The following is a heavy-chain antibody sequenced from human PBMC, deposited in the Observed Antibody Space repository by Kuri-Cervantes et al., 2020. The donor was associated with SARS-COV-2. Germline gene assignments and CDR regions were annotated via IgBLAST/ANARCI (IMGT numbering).Heavy chain of an antibody. Sequence: GGSLRLSCAASGFTFSTYGMHWVRQAPGKGLEWVAVISYDGSNKYYTDSVKGQFTISRDNSKNTLYLQMNSLRAEDTAVYYCAKMYCTNGVCYNGMDVWGQGTTVTVSS. CDR3: AKMYCTNGVCYNGMDV. D-gene: IGHD2-8*01. CDR1: GFTFSTYG. J-gene: IGHJ6*01. V-gene: IGHV3-30*18. CDR2: ISYDGSNK.